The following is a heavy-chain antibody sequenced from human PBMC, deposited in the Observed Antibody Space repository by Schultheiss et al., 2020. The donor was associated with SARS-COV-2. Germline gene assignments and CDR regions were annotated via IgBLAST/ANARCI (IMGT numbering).Heavy chain of an antibody. Sequence: GGSLRLSCAASGFTFSSFWMNWVRQAPGKGLEWVANIKQDGSEKNYVDSVKGRFTISRDNAKNSLYLQMNSLRVEDTAVYYCARGLDDILTGSTRMDVWGQGTTVTVSS. D-gene: IGHD3-9*01. J-gene: IGHJ6*02. CDR1: GFTFSSFW. CDR3: ARGLDDILTGSTRMDV. V-gene: IGHV3-7*01. CDR2: IKQDGSEK.